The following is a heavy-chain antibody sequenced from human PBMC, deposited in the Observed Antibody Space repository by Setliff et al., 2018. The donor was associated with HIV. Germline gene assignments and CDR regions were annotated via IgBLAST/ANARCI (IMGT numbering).Heavy chain of an antibody. CDR1: GGSISSSSYY. CDR2: IYYSGST. D-gene: IGHD5-12*01. V-gene: IGHV4-39*02. Sequence: SSETLSLTCTVSGGSISSSSYYWGWIRQPPGKGLEWIGSIYYSGSTYYNPSLKSRVTISVDTSKNQFSLRLRSVTAADTAVYYCARDSRWLQFPYFDSWGQGTPVTVSS. J-gene: IGHJ4*01. CDR3: ARDSRWLQFPYFDS.